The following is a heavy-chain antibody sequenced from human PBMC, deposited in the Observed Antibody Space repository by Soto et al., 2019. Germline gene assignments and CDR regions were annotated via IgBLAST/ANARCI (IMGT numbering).Heavy chain of an antibody. J-gene: IGHJ5*02. CDR1: GFSLSTSGVG. CDR3: AQVGYCISFRCSNWFDP. Sequence: YGPTLVNPTQTLTLTCTFSGFSLSTSGVGVGWIRQPPGKALEWLALIYWDDDKRYSPSLKSRLTITKDTSKNQVVLTMTKMDPVDTAKYYCAQVGYCISFRCSNWFDPCGQVTLVTVSA. D-gene: IGHD2-2*01. V-gene: IGHV2-5*02. CDR2: IYWDDDK.